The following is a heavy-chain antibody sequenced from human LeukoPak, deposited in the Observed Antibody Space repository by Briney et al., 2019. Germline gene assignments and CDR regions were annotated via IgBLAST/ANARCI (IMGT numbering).Heavy chain of an antibody. CDR1: GFTFGDYA. CDR3: TRDDGYCSSTSCSHYYYYMDV. J-gene: IGHJ6*03. D-gene: IGHD2-2*01. V-gene: IGHV3-49*04. CDR2: IRSKAYGGTT. Sequence: PGRSLRLSCTASGFTFGDYAMSWVRQAPGKGLEWVGFIRSKAYGGTTEYAASVKGRFTISRDDSKSIAYLQMNSLKTEDTAVYYCTRDDGYCSSTSCSHYYYYMDVWGKGTTVTVSS.